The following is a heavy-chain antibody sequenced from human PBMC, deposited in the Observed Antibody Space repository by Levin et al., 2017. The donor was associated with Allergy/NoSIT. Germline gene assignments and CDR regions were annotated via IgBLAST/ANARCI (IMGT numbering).Heavy chain of an antibody. V-gene: IGHV4-59*01. J-gene: IGHJ4*02. D-gene: IGHD3-22*01. CDR1: GGSISGYY. Sequence: SETLSLTCTVSGGSISGYYWSWIRQPPGKGLEWLGYIHSSGSTNYNPSLKSRVTISVDTSKKQISLKLSSVTAADTAVYYCARYDSSAYYSSYWGQGTLVTVSS. CDR2: IHSSGST. CDR3: ARYDSSAYYSSY.